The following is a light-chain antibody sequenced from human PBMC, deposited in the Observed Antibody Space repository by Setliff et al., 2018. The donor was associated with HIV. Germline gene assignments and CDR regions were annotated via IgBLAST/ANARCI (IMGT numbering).Light chain of an antibody. Sequence: QPALTQPPSVSGAPGQRVTISCTGSSSNIGAGYDVHWYQHLPGTAPKLLIYGNTNRPSGVPDRFSGSKSGTSASLAITGLQPEDEADYYCQSYDSRLSRVFGTGTKVTVL. CDR2: GNT. CDR1: SSNIGAGYD. CDR3: QSYDSRLSRV. V-gene: IGLV1-40*01. J-gene: IGLJ1*01.